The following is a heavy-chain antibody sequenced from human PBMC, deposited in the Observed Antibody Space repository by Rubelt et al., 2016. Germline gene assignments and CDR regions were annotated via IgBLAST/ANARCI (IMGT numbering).Heavy chain of an antibody. D-gene: IGHD3-16*01. CDR3: AGNYAENHDAFDI. J-gene: IGHJ3*02. Sequence: QVQLVESGGGVVQPGRSLRLSCAASGFTFSSYGMYWVRQAPGKGLEWVAVIWYDGSNKYYADSVKGRFTISRDNSKNTLYLQMNSRRAEETAVDYWAGNYAENHDAFDIWGQGTMVTVSS. CDR2: IWYDGSNK. V-gene: IGHV3-33*08. CDR1: GFTFSSYG.